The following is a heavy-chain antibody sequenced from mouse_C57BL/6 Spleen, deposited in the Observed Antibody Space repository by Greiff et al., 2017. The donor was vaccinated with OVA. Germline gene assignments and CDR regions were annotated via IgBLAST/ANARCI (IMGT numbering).Heavy chain of an antibody. CDR1: GFAFSNYW. CDR2: INTGDGDT. D-gene: IGHD3-3*01. Sequence: QVKLLQSGAELVKPGASVKLSCKASGFAFSNYWMNWVQQRPDKGLEWIGQINTGDGDTTYNGKLKGKGTMTVDKSYSTAYMQLSGLTAEDSVVYFGTSGGTGGFDYWGQGTTLTVSS. J-gene: IGHJ2*01. V-gene: IGHV1-80*01. CDR3: TSGGTGGFDY.